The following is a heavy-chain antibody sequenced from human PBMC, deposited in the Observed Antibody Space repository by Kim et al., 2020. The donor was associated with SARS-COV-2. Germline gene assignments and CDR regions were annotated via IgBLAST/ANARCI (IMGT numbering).Heavy chain of an antibody. CDR1: GGSISSSSYY. D-gene: IGHD3-3*01. J-gene: IGHJ4*02. Sequence: SETLSLTCTVSGGSISSSSYYWGWIRQPPGKGLEWIGSIYYSGSTYYNPSLKSRVTISVDTSKNQFSLKLSSVTAADTAVYYCARRNFWSGYTTVQGGDYFDYWGQGTLVTVSS. CDR2: IYYSGST. CDR3: ARRNFWSGYTTVQGGDYFDY. V-gene: IGHV4-39*01.